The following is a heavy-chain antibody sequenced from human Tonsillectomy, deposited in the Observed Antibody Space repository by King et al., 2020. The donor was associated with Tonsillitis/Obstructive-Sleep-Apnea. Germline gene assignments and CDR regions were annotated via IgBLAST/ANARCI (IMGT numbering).Heavy chain of an antibody. CDR2: IYYSGST. CDR3: ARDGGYNWNLFDY. J-gene: IGHJ4*02. Sequence: VQLQESGPGLVKPSETLPLTCTVSGGSISSYYWSWIRQPPGKGLEWIGYIYYSGSTNYNPSLKSRVTISVDTSENQFSLKLSSVTAADTAVYYCARDGGYNWNLFDYWGQGTLVTVSS. D-gene: IGHD1-20*01. CDR1: GGSISSYY. V-gene: IGHV4-59*01.